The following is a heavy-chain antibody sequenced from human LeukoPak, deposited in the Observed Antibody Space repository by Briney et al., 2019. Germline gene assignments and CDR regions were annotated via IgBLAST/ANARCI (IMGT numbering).Heavy chain of an antibody. CDR3: ARASGSFPFDY. D-gene: IGHD1-26*01. CDR2: INWNGGST. V-gene: IGHV3-20*04. Sequence: GGSLRLSCAASGFTFDDYGMSWVRQAPGKGLEWVSGINWNGGSTGYADSVKGRFTISRDNAKNSLYPQMNSLRAEDTALYYCARASGSFPFDYWGQGTLATVSS. J-gene: IGHJ4*02. CDR1: GFTFDDYG.